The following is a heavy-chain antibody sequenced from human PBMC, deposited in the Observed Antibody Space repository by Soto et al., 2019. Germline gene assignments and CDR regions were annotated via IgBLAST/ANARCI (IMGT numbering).Heavy chain of an antibody. J-gene: IGHJ5*02. CDR1: GGSFSGYY. D-gene: IGHD4-17*01. Sequence: PSETLSLTCAVYGGSFSGYYWSWIRQPPGKGLEWIGEINHSGSTNYNPSLKSRVTISVDTSKNQFSLKLNSLTAADTAVYYCARHGERTIRSLNWFDPWGQGTLVTVSS. CDR2: INHSGST. CDR3: ARHGERTIRSLNWFDP. V-gene: IGHV4-34*01.